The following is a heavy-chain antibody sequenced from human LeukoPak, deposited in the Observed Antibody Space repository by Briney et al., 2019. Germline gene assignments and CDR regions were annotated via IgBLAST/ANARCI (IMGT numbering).Heavy chain of an antibody. CDR3: AREFEAARTLDY. D-gene: IGHD6-6*01. J-gene: IGHJ4*02. Sequence: GASVKVSCKATGYTFTSYYMHLVRQARGQGLEWMGIINPSGGSTSYAQKFQGRVTMTRDTSTSTVYMELSSLRSEDTAVYYCAREFEAARTLDYWGQGTLVTVSS. V-gene: IGHV1-46*01. CDR1: GYTFTSYY. CDR2: INPSGGST.